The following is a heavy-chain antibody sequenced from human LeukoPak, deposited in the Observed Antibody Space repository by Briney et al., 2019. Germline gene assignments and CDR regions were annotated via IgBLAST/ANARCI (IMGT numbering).Heavy chain of an antibody. J-gene: IGHJ4*02. V-gene: IGHV3-33*01. D-gene: IGHD4-11*01. CDR1: GFTFSSYG. Sequence: PGGSLRLSCAASGFTFSSYGMHWVRQAPGKGLEWVAVIWYDGSNKYYADSVKGRFTISRDNSKNTLYLQMNSLRAEDTAVYYCAAGLVNSNYVLDYWGQGTQVTVSS. CDR2: IWYDGSNK. CDR3: AAGLVNSNYVLDY.